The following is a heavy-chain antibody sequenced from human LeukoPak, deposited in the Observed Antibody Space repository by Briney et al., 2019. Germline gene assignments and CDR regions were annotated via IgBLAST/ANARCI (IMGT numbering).Heavy chain of an antibody. Sequence: GGSLRLSCAASGFTFSSYGMHWVRQAPGKGLEWVAFMRYDGSNKYYADSVKGRFTISRDNSKNTLYLQMNSLRAEDTAVYYCAKEKYYYGSGRPFDYWGQGTLVTVSS. CDR1: GFTFSSYG. D-gene: IGHD3-10*01. V-gene: IGHV3-30*02. J-gene: IGHJ4*02. CDR2: MRYDGSNK. CDR3: AKEKYYYGSGRPFDY.